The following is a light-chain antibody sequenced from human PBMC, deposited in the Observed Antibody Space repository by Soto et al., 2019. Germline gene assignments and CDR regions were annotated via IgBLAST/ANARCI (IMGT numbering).Light chain of an antibody. J-gene: IGLJ1*01. V-gene: IGLV2-14*01. CDR2: EVS. CDR3: SSYTSTSTPYV. CDR1: SSDVGRYNH. Sequence: QSALTQPASVSGSPRQSITISCTGTSSDVGRYNHVSWYQQHPGKAPKLMIFEVSNRPSGVSYRFSGSKSGNTASLTISGLQAEDEADYYCSSYTSTSTPYVFGTGTKLTVL.